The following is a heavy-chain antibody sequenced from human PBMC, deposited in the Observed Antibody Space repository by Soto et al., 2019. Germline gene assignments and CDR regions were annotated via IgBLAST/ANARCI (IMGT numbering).Heavy chain of an antibody. V-gene: IGHV3-33*01. CDR1: GFTFSSYG. CDR3: VTSGYSNDAFDI. J-gene: IGHJ3*02. D-gene: IGHD3-22*01. CDR2: IWYDGSNK. Sequence: SLRLSCAASGFTFSSYGMHWVRQAPGKGLEWVAVIWYDGSNKYYADSVKGRFTISRDNSKNTLYLQMNSLRAEDTAVYYCVTSGYSNDAFDIWGQGTMVTVSS.